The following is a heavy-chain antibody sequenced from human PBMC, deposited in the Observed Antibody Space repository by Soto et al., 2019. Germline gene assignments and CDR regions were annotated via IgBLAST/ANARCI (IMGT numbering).Heavy chain of an antibody. V-gene: IGHV3-48*03. CDR3: AREDINCGGDCFSP. CDR2: ISANGNSI. Sequence: GGSLRLSCAASGFTFSSYEMNWVRQAPGRGLEWISYISANGNSIYYADSVRGRFTVSRDSAKNSLYLQMNSLRAEDTAVYYCAREDINCGGDCFSPWGQGTLVTVSS. J-gene: IGHJ5*02. D-gene: IGHD2-21*02. CDR1: GFTFSSYE.